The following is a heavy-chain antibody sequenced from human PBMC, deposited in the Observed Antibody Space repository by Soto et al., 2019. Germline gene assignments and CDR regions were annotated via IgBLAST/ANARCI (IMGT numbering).Heavy chain of an antibody. CDR1: GGSISSSNW. CDR3: ARAASYYDSSGYYWRFDY. Sequence: PSETLSLTCAVSGGSISSSNWWSWVRQPPGKGLEWIGEIYHSGSTNYNPSLKSRVTISVDKSKNQFSLKLSSVTAADTAVYYCARAASYYDSSGYYWRFDYWGQGTLVTVSS. V-gene: IGHV4-4*02. J-gene: IGHJ4*02. D-gene: IGHD3-22*01. CDR2: IYHSGST.